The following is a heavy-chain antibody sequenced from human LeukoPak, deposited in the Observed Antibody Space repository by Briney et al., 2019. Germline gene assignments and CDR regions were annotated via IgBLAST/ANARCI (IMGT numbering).Heavy chain of an antibody. V-gene: IGHV4-39*01. D-gene: IGHD3-10*01. CDR3: ALLWFGESNWFDP. J-gene: IGHJ5*02. CDR2: IYYSGST. Sequence: PSETLSLTCTVSGGSISSSSYYWGWIRQPPGKGLEWIGSIYYSGSTYYNPSLKSRVTISVDTSKSQFSLKLRSVTAADTAVYYCALLWFGESNWFDPWGQGTLVTASS. CDR1: GGSISSSSYY.